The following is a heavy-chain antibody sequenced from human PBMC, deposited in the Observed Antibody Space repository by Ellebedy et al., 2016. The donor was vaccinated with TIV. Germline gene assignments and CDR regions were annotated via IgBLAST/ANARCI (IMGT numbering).Heavy chain of an antibody. D-gene: IGHD3-22*01. J-gene: IGHJ4*02. CDR2: ISTDENYI. CDR1: GFTFGTYT. Sequence: GGSLRLSXVVSGFTFGTYTMNWVRQAPGKGLEWVSSISTDENYIYYRDSLKGRFTISRDNAKNSLYLQMNSLRAEDTAVYYCATYPVSYYFDGPFEYWGQGALVTVSS. CDR3: ATYPVSYYFDGPFEY. V-gene: IGHV3-21*01.